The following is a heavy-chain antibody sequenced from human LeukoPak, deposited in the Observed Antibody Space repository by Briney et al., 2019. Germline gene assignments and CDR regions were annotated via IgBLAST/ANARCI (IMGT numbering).Heavy chain of an antibody. CDR1: GFTFSTYT. J-gene: IGHJ4*02. D-gene: IGHD2-15*01. CDR2: INSRSSYI. Sequence: GGSLRLSCTASGFTFSTYTVNWVRQAPGKGLEWVSSINSRSSYIYYADSVKGRFTISRDNAKNSLYLQMNSLRAEDTAVYYCARYLPYCSGGSCLFDHWGQGSLVTVSS. V-gene: IGHV3-21*01. CDR3: ARYLPYCSGGSCLFDH.